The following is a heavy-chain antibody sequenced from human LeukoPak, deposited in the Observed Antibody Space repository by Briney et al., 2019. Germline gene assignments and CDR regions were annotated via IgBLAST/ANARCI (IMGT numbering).Heavy chain of an antibody. Sequence: GGSLRLSCTASGFTFGDYAMSWVRQAPGKGLEWVGFIRSKAYGGTTEYAASVKGRFTISRDDSKSIAYLQMNSLKTEDTAVYYCTRAGTVAGGNYWGQGTLVTVSS. CDR3: TRAGTVAGGNY. D-gene: IGHD6-19*01. CDR1: GFTFGDYA. V-gene: IGHV3-49*04. CDR2: IRSKAYGGTT. J-gene: IGHJ4*02.